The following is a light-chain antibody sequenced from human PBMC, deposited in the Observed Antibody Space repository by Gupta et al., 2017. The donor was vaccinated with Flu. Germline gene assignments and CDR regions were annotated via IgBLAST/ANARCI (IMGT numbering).Light chain of an antibody. CDR1: ALPKQY. Sequence: SYELTQPPSVSVSPGQTARITCSGDALPKQYAYWYQQKPGQAPVLVISKDSERPSGVPERFSGSISGTTVTLTISGVQAEDEADYYCQSADSSGIYKVFGGGTKLTVL. J-gene: IGLJ3*02. CDR3: QSADSSGIYKV. V-gene: IGLV3-25*02. CDR2: KDS.